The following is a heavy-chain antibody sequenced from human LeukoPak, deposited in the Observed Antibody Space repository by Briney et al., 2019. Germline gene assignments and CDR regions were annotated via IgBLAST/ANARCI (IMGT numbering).Heavy chain of an antibody. V-gene: IGHV3-30-3*01. CDR1: GFTFSSYA. CDR2: ISYDGSNK. J-gene: IGHJ4*02. D-gene: IGHD3-10*01. CDR3: ARDHRGVRDYFDY. Sequence: GGSLRLSCAASGFTFSSYAMHWVRQAPGKGLEWVAVISYDGSNKYYADSVKGRFTISRDNSKNTLYLQMNSLRAEDTAVYYCARDHRGVRDYFDYWGQGTLVTISS.